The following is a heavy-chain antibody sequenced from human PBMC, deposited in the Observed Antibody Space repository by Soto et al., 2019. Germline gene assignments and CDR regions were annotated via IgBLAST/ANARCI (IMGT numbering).Heavy chain of an antibody. D-gene: IGHD3-16*01. J-gene: IGHJ6*02. Sequence: SETLSLTCTVSGGSISSYYWSWIRQPPGKGLEWIGYIYYSGSTNYNPSLKSRVTISVDTSKNQFSLKLSSVTAADTAVYYCARAGGSKGEGHHYYYGMDVWGQATTVTVSS. CDR1: GGSISSYY. CDR2: IYYSGST. V-gene: IGHV4-59*01. CDR3: ARAGGSKGEGHHYYYGMDV.